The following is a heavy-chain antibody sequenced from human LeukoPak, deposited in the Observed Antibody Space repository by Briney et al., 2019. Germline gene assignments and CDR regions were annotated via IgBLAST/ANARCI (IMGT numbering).Heavy chain of an antibody. D-gene: IGHD2-15*01. J-gene: IGHJ4*02. Sequence: GGSLRLSCAASGFTFSSYWMHWVRQAPGKGLVRVSRINSDGSSTSYADSVKGRFTISRDNSKNTLYLQMNSLRAEDTAVYYCAKDRRVIVVVVAAYYFDYWGQGTLVTVSS. CDR1: GFTFSSYW. V-gene: IGHV3-74*01. CDR3: AKDRRVIVVVVAAYYFDY. CDR2: INSDGSST.